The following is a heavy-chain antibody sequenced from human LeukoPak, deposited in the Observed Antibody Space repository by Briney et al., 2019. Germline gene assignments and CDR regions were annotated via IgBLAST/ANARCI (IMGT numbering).Heavy chain of an antibody. CDR3: ARGIGFQEGWFDP. J-gene: IGHJ5*02. CDR2: IYHSGST. CDR1: GGSISSSSYY. D-gene: IGHD6-25*01. V-gene: IGHV4-30-2*01. Sequence: PSETLSLTCTVSGGSISSSSYYWGWIRQPPGKGLEWIGYIYHSGSTYYNPSLKSRVTISVDRSKNQFSLKLSSVTAADTAVYYCARGIGFQEGWFDPWGQGTLVTVSS.